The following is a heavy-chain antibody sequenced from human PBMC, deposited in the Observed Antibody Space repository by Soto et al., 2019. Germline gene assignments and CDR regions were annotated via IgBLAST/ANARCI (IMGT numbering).Heavy chain of an antibody. J-gene: IGHJ6*03. D-gene: IGHD1-1*01. V-gene: IGHV1-18*01. CDR3: ASTPINWNDNYYYYYMDV. CDR2: ISAYNGNT. Sequence: ASVKVSCKASGYTFTSYGISWVRQAPGQGLEWMGWISAYNGNTNYAQKLQGRVTMTTDTSTSTAYMELRSLRSDDTAVYYCASTPINWNDNYYYYYMDVWGKGTTVTVSS. CDR1: GYTFTSYG.